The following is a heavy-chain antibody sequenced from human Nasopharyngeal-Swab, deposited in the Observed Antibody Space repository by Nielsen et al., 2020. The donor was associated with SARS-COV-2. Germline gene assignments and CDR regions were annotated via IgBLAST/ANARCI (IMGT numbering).Heavy chain of an antibody. J-gene: IGHJ4*02. CDR1: GFTFSDYY. V-gene: IGHV3-11*01. CDR3: ASSYYDSSGYYPDY. Sequence: GESLKISCAASGFTFSDYYMSWIRQAPGKGLEWVSYSSSSGSTIYYADSVKGRFTISRDNAKNSLYLQMNSLRAEDTAVYYCASSYYDSSGYYPDYWGQGTLVTVSS. D-gene: IGHD3-22*01. CDR2: SSSSGSTI.